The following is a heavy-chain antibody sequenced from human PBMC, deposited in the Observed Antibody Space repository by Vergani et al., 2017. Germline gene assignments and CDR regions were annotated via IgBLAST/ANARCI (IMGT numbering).Heavy chain of an antibody. CDR1: GYTFTDYF. J-gene: IGHJ4*02. CDR2: INPNSGGT. CDR3: ARVGTSSNRDYFDY. V-gene: IGHV1-2*02. Sequence: QVQLVQSGAEVKKPGASVKVSCKASGYTFTDYFMHWVRQAPGQGLEWMGWINPNSGGTNYAQKFQGRFTMIRDTSISTAYMELSNLRSDDTAVYYCARVGTSSNRDYFDYWGQGTLVTVSS. D-gene: IGHD2-2*01.